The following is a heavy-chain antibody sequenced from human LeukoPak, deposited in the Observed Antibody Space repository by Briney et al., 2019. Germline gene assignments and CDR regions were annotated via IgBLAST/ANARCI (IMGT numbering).Heavy chain of an antibody. CDR3: ARVWGYDSSGYYALVAFDI. Sequence: KPSETLSLTCTVSGGSISSYYWSWIRQPPGKGLEWIGYIYYSGSTNYNPSLKSRVTISVDTSKNQFSLKLSSVTAADTAMYYCARVWGYDSSGYYALVAFDIWGQGTMVTVSS. CDR2: IYYSGST. J-gene: IGHJ3*02. D-gene: IGHD3-22*01. CDR1: GGSISSYY. V-gene: IGHV4-59*01.